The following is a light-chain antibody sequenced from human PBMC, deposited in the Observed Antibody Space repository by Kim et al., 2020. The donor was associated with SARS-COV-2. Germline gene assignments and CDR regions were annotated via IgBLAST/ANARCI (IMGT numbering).Light chain of an antibody. J-gene: IGKJ1*01. Sequence: SVGDKVTTTSRGSSGISSYFVGYQQKPGKAPKLLIYAASTSQSGVPSWFSGSGAGKEGTLTISSLQPEDFASYYWQQINSYPPWTFGQGTKVDIK. CDR1: SGISSY. CDR3: QQINSYPPWT. V-gene: IGKV1-9*01. CDR2: AAS.